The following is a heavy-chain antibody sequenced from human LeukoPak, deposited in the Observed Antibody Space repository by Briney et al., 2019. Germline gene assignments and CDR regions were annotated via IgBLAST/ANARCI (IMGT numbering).Heavy chain of an antibody. D-gene: IGHD1-26*01. J-gene: IGHJ4*02. V-gene: IGHV4-34*01. CDR2: INHSGST. Sequence: SETLSLTCVVYGGSFSGYYWSWIRQPPGKGLEWIGEINHSGSTNYNPSLKSRVTISVDTSKNQFSLKLSSVTAADTAVYYCARGNPSGSSAAFDYWGQGTLVTVSS. CDR3: ARGNPSGSSAAFDY. CDR1: GGSFSGYY.